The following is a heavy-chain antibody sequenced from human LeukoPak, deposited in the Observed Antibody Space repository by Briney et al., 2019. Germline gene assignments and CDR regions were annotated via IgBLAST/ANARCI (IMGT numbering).Heavy chain of an antibody. V-gene: IGHV4-30-2*01. Sequence: SETLSLTCAVYGGSFSGYYWSWIRQPPGKGLEWIGYIYNSGSTYYNPSLKSRVTISVDRSKNQFSLKLSSVTAADTAVYYCARVDYGEGGYNWFDPWGQGTLVTVSS. J-gene: IGHJ5*02. CDR3: ARVDYGEGGYNWFDP. D-gene: IGHD4-17*01. CDR2: IYNSGST. CDR1: GGSFSGYY.